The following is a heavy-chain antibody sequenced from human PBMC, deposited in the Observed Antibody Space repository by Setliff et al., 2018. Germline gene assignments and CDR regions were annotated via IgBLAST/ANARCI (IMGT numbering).Heavy chain of an antibody. CDR2: INPNSGGT. Sequence: ASVNVSCKASGYTFTGYYMHWVRQAPGQGLEWMGWINPNSGGTNYAQKFQGWVTMTRDTSISTAYMELSRLRSDDTAVYYCARRRYYYDSSGYRWGGFYFDYWGQGTLVTVS. J-gene: IGHJ4*02. D-gene: IGHD3-22*01. CDR3: ARRRYYYDSSGYRWGGFYFDY. V-gene: IGHV1-2*04. CDR1: GYTFTGYY.